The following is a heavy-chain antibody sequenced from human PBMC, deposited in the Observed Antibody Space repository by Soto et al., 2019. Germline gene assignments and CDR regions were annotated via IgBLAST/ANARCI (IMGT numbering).Heavy chain of an antibody. J-gene: IGHJ6*02. CDR2: IRGSATTT. Sequence: EVQLLESGGGLVQPGGSLRLSCVASGFTFSNYAMSWVRQAPGKGLEWVSAIRGSATTTYYADSVKGRFTISRDSSKNTLDLQMNSLRVEDTAIYYCAKAIVEVTPGMDVWGQGTTVTVSS. D-gene: IGHD2-21*02. V-gene: IGHV3-23*01. CDR1: GFTFSNYA. CDR3: AKAIVEVTPGMDV.